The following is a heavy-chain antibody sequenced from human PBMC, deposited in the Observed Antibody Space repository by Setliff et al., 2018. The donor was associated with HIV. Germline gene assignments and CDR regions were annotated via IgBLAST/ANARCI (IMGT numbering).Heavy chain of an antibody. CDR2: IHYSGST. CDR1: GGSINSGGYY. Sequence: PSETLSLTCAVSGGSINSGGYYWTWIRQHPGMGLEWIGYIHYSGSTYYNPSLKSRVTISVDTSKNQFSLKLSSVTAADTAVYYCARDKGYYYMDYWGQGTLVTVSS. V-gene: IGHV4-31*11. D-gene: IGHD1-1*01. CDR3: ARDKGYYYMDY. J-gene: IGHJ4*02.